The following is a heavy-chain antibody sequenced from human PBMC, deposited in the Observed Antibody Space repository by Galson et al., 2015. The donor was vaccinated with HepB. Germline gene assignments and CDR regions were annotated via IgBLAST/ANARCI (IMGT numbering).Heavy chain of an antibody. Sequence: SVTVSCKASGSTFTGYYIHWVRQALGQGLEWMGWISPDSGNTNYAQKFQGRVTMTRDTSISTAYMELSSLTSDDTALYYCAISSRGGFAFDLWGQGTMVSVSS. J-gene: IGHJ3*01. CDR1: GSTFTGYY. D-gene: IGHD3-16*01. V-gene: IGHV1-2*02. CDR3: AISSRGGFAFDL. CDR2: ISPDSGNT.